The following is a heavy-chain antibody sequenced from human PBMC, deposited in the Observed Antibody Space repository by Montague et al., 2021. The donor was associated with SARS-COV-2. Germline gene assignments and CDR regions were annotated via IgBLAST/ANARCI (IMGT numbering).Heavy chain of an antibody. J-gene: IGHJ4*02. CDR3: ARHRRFGVPVAGGGYFYH. Sequence: SETLSLTCTVSGDSISGYYWTWIRQAPEKGLEWIGYIYHTGSTNYNPSFKGRVIISVDTSTNQLSLRLTSVSAADSAKYFCARHRRFGVPVAGGGYFYHWGQGTQVTVSS. CDR1: GDSISGYY. D-gene: IGHD6-19*01. CDR2: IYHTGST. V-gene: IGHV4-59*08.